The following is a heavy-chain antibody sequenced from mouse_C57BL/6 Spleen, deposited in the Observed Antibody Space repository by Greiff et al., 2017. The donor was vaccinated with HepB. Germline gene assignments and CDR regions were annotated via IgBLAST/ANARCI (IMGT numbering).Heavy chain of an antibody. J-gene: IGHJ4*01. D-gene: IGHD2-1*01. Sequence: EVKLVESEGGLVQPGSSMKLSCTASGFTFSDYYMAWVRQVPEKGLEWVANINYDGSSTYYLDSLKSRFNISRDNAKNILYLQMSSLKSEDTATYYCARVGNYFYYAMDYWGQGTSVTVSS. CDR2: INYDGSST. V-gene: IGHV5-16*01. CDR1: GFTFSDYY. CDR3: ARVGNYFYYAMDY.